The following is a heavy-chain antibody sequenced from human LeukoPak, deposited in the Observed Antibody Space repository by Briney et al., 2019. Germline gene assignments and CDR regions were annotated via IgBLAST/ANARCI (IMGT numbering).Heavy chain of an antibody. J-gene: IGHJ4*02. Sequence: GGSLRLSCAASGFTFSNYWMHWVRQAPGKGLVWVSRINNDGSDTVYVDSVKGRFTISRDNAKNTLYLQMNSLRAEDTALYYCAKDGDYGSGGSEKVMDYWGQGTLVTVSS. CDR2: INNDGSDT. D-gene: IGHD3-10*01. CDR1: GFTFSNYW. CDR3: AKDGDYGSGGSEKVMDY. V-gene: IGHV3-74*01.